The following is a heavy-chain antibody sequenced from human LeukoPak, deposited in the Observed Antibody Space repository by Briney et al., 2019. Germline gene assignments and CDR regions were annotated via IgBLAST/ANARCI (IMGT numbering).Heavy chain of an antibody. CDR1: GFTFSSSS. Sequence: GGSLRLSCAASGFTFSSSSMSWVRQAPGKGLEWVSAITGSGGGKYYADSVKGRFTISRDNSKNTLYLQMNSLRAEDTAVYYCARDPDYYDSSGYIDYWGQGTLVTVSS. J-gene: IGHJ4*02. V-gene: IGHV3-23*01. CDR3: ARDPDYYDSSGYIDY. D-gene: IGHD3-22*01. CDR2: ITGSGGGK.